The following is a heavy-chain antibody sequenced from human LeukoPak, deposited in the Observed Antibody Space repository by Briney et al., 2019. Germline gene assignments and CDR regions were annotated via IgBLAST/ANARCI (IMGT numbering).Heavy chain of an antibody. D-gene: IGHD3-10*01. CDR3: ARGSGSNDY. CDR1: GFTFSSYA. Sequence: GGSLRLSCAASGFTFSSYAMHWVRQAPGKGLEYVSAISSNGGSTYYANSVKGRFTISRDNAKNSLYLQMNSLRAEDTAVYYCARGSGSNDYWGQGTLVTVSS. V-gene: IGHV3-64*01. J-gene: IGHJ4*02. CDR2: ISSNGGST.